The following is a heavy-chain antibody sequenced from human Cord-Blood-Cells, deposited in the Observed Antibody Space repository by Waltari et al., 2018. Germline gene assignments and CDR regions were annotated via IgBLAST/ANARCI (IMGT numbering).Heavy chain of an antibody. V-gene: IGHV4-34*01. CDR1: GGSFSGYY. CDR3: ARGPPLSGDPPPDFDY. J-gene: IGHJ4*02. CDR2: INHSGST. D-gene: IGHD7-27*01. Sequence: QVQLQQWGAGLLKPSETLSLTCAVYGGSFSGYYWSWIRQPPGKGLEWIGEINHSGSTNYNPSLKSRVTISVDTSKNQFSLKLSSVTAADTAVYYCARGPPLSGDPPPDFDYWGQGTLVTVSS.